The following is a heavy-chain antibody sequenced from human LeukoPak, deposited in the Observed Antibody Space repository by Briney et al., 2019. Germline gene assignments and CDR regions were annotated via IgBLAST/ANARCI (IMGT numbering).Heavy chain of an antibody. Sequence: GGSLRLSCAASGFTFNSYVMSWVRQTPGKGLEWVSAISGSGGSTYYADSVKGRFTISRDNSKNTLYLQMNSLRAEDTAVYYCAKGGLRGWLQSQYYFDYWGQGTLVTVSS. D-gene: IGHD5-24*01. J-gene: IGHJ4*02. V-gene: IGHV3-23*01. CDR3: AKGGLRGWLQSQYYFDY. CDR2: ISGSGGST. CDR1: GFTFNSYV.